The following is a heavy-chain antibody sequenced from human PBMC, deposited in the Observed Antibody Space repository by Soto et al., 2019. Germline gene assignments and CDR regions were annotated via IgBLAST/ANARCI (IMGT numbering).Heavy chain of an antibody. V-gene: IGHV3-23*01. J-gene: IGHJ6*03. Sequence: GGSLRLSCAASGFTFSSYAMSWVRQAPGKGLEWVSAISGSGGSTYYADSVKGRFTISRDNSKNTLYLQMNSLRAEDTAVYYCANLQWPQYYYYYYYMDVWGKGTTVTVSS. CDR3: ANLQWPQYYYYYYYMDV. CDR2: ISGSGGST. D-gene: IGHD4-4*01. CDR1: GFTFSSYA.